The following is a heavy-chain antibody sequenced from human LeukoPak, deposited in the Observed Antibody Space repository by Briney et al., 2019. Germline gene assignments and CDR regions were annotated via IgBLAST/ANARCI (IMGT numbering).Heavy chain of an antibody. Sequence: PGRSLRLSCTSSGFIVGDHAMSWVRQAPGKGLEWVGLIRSNYYGATTEYAASVKGRFFISRDDSRNIAYLQMNGLKTEDTAVYYCARGPIQLWIHNGMDVWGQGTTVTVSS. CDR1: GFIVGDHA. CDR2: IRSNYYGATT. V-gene: IGHV3-49*04. D-gene: IGHD5-18*01. CDR3: ARGPIQLWIHNGMDV. J-gene: IGHJ6*02.